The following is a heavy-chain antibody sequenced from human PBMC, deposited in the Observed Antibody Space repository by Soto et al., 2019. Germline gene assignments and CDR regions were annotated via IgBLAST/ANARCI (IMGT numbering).Heavy chain of an antibody. CDR1: GGSFSGYY. J-gene: IGHJ6*02. V-gene: IGHV4-34*01. Sequence: SETLSLTCAVYGGSFSGYYWSWIRQPPGKGLEWIGEINHSGSTNYNPSLKSRVTISVDTSKNQFSLKLSSVTAADTAVYYCARGCRSGYSGYDSRYGMDVWGQGITVTVSS. D-gene: IGHD5-12*01. CDR2: INHSGST. CDR3: ARGCRSGYSGYDSRYGMDV.